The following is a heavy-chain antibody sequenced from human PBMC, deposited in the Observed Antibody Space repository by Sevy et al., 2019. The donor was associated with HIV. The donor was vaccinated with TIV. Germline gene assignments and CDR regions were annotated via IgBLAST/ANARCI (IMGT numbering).Heavy chain of an antibody. CDR3: ARRMAVVKGAFDI. D-gene: IGHD2-21*01. CDR2: VYWDDDN. CDR1: GFSLSTSGVS. V-gene: IGHV2-5*02. J-gene: IGHJ3*02. Sequence: SGPTLVKPTQTLTLTCTVSGFSLSTSGVSVGWIRQPPGKALEWLALVYWDDDNRYSQSLRSRLTITRDTSKNHVVLTMTNMDPVDTATYFCARRMAVVKGAFDIWGPGKLVTVSS.